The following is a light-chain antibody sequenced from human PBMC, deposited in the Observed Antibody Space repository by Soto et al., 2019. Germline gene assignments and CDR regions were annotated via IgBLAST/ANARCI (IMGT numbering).Light chain of an antibody. CDR3: QDRSNWPLFT. CDR2: DAF. V-gene: IGKV3-11*01. J-gene: IGKJ4*01. CDR1: QNAHTS. Sequence: VLTQFPVTLSLSPGERATLSCRASQNAHTSLAWYRQKPGQAPRLLTYDAFKRAAGIPARFSGAGSGTDFTLTIYSLEAEDSGIYYCQDRSNWPLFTFGGGTKVDIK.